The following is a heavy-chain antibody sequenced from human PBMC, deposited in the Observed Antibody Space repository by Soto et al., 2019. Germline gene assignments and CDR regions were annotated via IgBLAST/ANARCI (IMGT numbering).Heavy chain of an antibody. CDR2: IEYDGSDR. D-gene: IGHD1-1*01. V-gene: IGHV3-30*18. J-gene: IGHJ4*02. CDR1: GFTFRSHG. CDR3: AKDFGINCYYFDY. Sequence: GGSLRLSCAASGFTFRSHGMHWIRQAPGKGLEWVSLIEYDGSDRSYAHSVKGRLTITRDNSKYMLYLNMNSLGAEDTAVYYCAKDFGINCYYFDYWGQGTLVTVSS.